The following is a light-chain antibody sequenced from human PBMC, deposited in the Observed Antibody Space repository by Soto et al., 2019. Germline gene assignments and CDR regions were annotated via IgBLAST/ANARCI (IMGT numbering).Light chain of an antibody. CDR1: QSVSGTF. CDR3: HHYGSSPRS. J-gene: IGKJ1*01. Sequence: EVVLTQSPGTLSLSPGERATLSCRASQSVSGTFVAWYQQKPGQAPRLIIYDASSRATGIPDRFSGSGSGSEFTLTSGRLEPEEFALYYCHHYGSSPRSFGQGTKVEIK. CDR2: DAS. V-gene: IGKV3-20*01.